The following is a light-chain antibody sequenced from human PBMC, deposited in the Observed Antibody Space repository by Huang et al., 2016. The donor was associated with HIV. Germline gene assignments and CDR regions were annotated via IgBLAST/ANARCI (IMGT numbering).Light chain of an antibody. Sequence: EILLTQSPATLSLSPGDRATLSCRASQSVSNFLAWYQQRPGQPPRLLIYDASTRATGIPDRFSGSGSGTDFTLTISSLEPEDFAVYYCQQRSSWPPFTFGPGTKVDIK. CDR3: QQRSSWPPFT. CDR1: QSVSNF. J-gene: IGKJ3*01. CDR2: DAS. V-gene: IGKV3-11*01.